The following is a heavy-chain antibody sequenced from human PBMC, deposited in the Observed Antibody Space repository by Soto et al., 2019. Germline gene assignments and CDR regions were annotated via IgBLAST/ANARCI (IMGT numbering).Heavy chain of an antibody. Sequence: QITLKESGPTLVKPTQTLTLTCTFSGFSLSTSGVGVGWIRQPPGKTLEWLALIYWDDDKRYSPSLKSSLTITNDTSNTHVGIIMASLDTVETATYYCAHSRDGGYCSGGRSDAFDIWGQGTTFTESS. J-gene: IGHJ3*02. V-gene: IGHV2-5*02. D-gene: IGHD2-15*01. CDR1: GFSLSTSGVG. CDR2: IYWDDDK. CDR3: AHSRDGGYCSGGRSDAFDI.